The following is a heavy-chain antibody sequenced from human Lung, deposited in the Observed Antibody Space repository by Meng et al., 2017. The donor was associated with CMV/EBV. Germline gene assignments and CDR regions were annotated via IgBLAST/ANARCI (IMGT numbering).Heavy chain of an antibody. J-gene: IGHJ4*02. V-gene: IGHV4-4*02. CDR3: ARVGQWLPIDY. CDR2: IYHSGST. Sequence: QAPLQVLGPGPVKPSGSLSLTCAVSGGSISSSSWWSWVRQPPGKGLEWIGKIYHSGSTNYNPSLKSRVTISVDKSKNQFSLNLSSVTAADTAVYYCARVGQWLPIDYWGQGTLVTVSS. CDR1: GGSISSSSW. D-gene: IGHD6-19*01.